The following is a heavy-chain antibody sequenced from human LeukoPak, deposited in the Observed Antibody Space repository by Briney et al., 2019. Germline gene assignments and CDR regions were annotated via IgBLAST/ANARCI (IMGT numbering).Heavy chain of an antibody. Sequence: GGSLRLSCAASGFTFSDYYMSWIRQAPGKGLEWVAYISSTGSTTHHADSVKGRFTISRDNAKNSLYLQMNSLRAEDTAIYYCAKNGDRGAYCSGGSCYPYYYYYMDVWGKGTTVTISS. CDR3: AKNGDRGAYCSGGSCYPYYYYYMDV. J-gene: IGHJ6*03. CDR2: ISSTGSTT. D-gene: IGHD2-15*01. V-gene: IGHV3-11*01. CDR1: GFTFSDYY.